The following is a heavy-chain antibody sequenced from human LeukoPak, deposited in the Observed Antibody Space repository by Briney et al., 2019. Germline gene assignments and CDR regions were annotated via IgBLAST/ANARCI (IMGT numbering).Heavy chain of an antibody. Sequence: GASVKVSCKASGYTFTSYYMHRVRQAPGQGLEWMGIINPSGGSTSYAQKFQGRVTMTRDTSTSTVYMELSSLRSEDTAVYYCATGWELNRDAFDIWGQGTMVTVSS. V-gene: IGHV1-46*01. D-gene: IGHD1-26*01. CDR1: GYTFTSYY. CDR3: ATGWELNRDAFDI. CDR2: INPSGGST. J-gene: IGHJ3*02.